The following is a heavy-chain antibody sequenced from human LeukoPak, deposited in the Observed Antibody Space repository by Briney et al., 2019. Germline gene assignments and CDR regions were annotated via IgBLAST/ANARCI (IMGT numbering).Heavy chain of an antibody. CDR2: ISSSSSTI. D-gene: IGHD5-24*01. J-gene: IGHJ6*02. CDR3: ARTFVEMATIATYYYYGMDV. V-gene: IGHV3-48*04. Sequence: GGSLRLSCAASGFTFSSYSMNWVRQAPGKGLEWVSYISSSSSTIYYADSVKGRFTISRDNAKNSLYLQMNSLRAEDTAVYYCARTFVEMATIATYYYYGMDVWGQGTTVTVSS. CDR1: GFTFSSYS.